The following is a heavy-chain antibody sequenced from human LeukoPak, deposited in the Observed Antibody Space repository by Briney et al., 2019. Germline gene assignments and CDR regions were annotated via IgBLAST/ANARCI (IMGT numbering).Heavy chain of an antibody. J-gene: IGHJ6*02. CDR1: GFTFSSYG. D-gene: IGHD3-10*01. Sequence: GRSLRLSCAASGFTFSSYGMHWVRQAPGKGLEWVAVISHDGSNKYYADSVKGRFTISRDNSKNTLYLQMNSLRAEDTAVYYCAKEVSRGYYYYGMDVWGQGTTVTVSS. CDR2: ISHDGSNK. V-gene: IGHV3-30*18. CDR3: AKEVSRGYYYYGMDV.